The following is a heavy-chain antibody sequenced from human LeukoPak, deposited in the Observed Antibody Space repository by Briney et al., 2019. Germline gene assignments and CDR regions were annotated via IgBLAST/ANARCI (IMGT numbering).Heavy chain of an antibody. D-gene: IGHD3-3*01. CDR1: GFTFSNYD. V-gene: IGHV3-23*01. CDR3: AKERITIFRSYYMDV. J-gene: IGHJ6*03. CDR2: ISGSGTT. Sequence: GGSLTLSCAASGFTFSNYDMSWVRQAPGKGLEWVSLISGSGTTYYADSVKGRFTISRDNSKNMMSVQMNSLRAEGTAVYYCAKERITIFRSYYMDVWGKGTTVTVSS.